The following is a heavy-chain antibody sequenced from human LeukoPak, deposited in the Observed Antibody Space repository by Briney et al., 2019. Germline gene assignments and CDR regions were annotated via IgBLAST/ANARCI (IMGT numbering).Heavy chain of an antibody. Sequence: SETLSLTCAVYGGSFRGYYWSWIRQHPGKGLEWIGYIYYSGSTYYNPSLKSRVTISVDTSKNQFSLKLSSVTAADTAVYYCARTYRGVVGYWGQGTLVTVSS. V-gene: IGHV4-31*11. J-gene: IGHJ4*02. CDR2: IYYSGST. CDR3: ARTYRGVVGY. D-gene: IGHD2-15*01. CDR1: GGSFRGYY.